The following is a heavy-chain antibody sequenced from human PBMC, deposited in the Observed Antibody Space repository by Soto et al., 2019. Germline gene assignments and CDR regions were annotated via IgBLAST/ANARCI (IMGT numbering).Heavy chain of an antibody. J-gene: IGHJ3*02. V-gene: IGHV6-1*01. D-gene: IGHD2-15*01. CDR3: AYINSGGSDSFDI. Sequence: SQTLSLTCVISGDSVSSNSVTWSWIRQSPSRGLEWLGRTYYRSKWYNNYAVSVKSRITINPDTSKNQFSLQLNSVSPEDKAVYYCAYINSGGSDSFDIWGQGTMVTVSS. CDR2: TYYRSKWYN. CDR1: GDSVSSNSVT.